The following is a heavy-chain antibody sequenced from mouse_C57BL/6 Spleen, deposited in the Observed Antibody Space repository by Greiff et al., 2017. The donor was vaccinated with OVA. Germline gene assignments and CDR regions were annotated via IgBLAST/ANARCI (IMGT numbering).Heavy chain of an antibody. CDR2: IDPSDSYT. V-gene: IGHV1-50*01. Sequence: VQLKQPGAELVKPGASVKLSCKASGYTFTSYWMQWVKQRPGQGLEWIGEIDPSDSYTNYNQKFKGKATLTVDTSSSTAYMQLSSLTSEDSAVYYCARGSNWDGWYFDVWGTGTTVTVSS. CDR3: ARGSNWDGWYFDV. D-gene: IGHD4-1*01. J-gene: IGHJ1*03. CDR1: GYTFTSYW.